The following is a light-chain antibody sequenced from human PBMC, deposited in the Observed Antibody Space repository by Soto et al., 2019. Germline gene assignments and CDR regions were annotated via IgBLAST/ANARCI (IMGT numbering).Light chain of an antibody. CDR1: SSNIGAGYD. Sequence: QPVLTQPPSVSGAPGQRVTISCTGSSSNIGAGYDVHWYQQLPGTAPKLLIYGNSNRPSGVPDRFSGSKSGTSASLAITGLQAEDEADYYCQSYDSSLSGGYSVFGGGTKLTVL. J-gene: IGLJ3*02. V-gene: IGLV1-40*01. CDR3: QSYDSSLSGGYSV. CDR2: GNS.